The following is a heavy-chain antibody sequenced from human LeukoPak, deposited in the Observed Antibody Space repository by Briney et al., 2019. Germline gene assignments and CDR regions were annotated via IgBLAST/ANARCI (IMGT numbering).Heavy chain of an antibody. D-gene: IGHD3-16*01. J-gene: IGHJ4*02. Sequence: GGSLRLSCVASGFVYSKFWMNWVRQAPGKGLEWVTNIKEDGSQKYYVDSVKGRFSISRDNAKNSLYLQMNSLRAEDTALYYCASNWGSYPDCWGQGALVTVSS. CDR2: IKEDGSQK. CDR1: GFVYSKFW. CDR3: ASNWGSYPDC. V-gene: IGHV3-7*01.